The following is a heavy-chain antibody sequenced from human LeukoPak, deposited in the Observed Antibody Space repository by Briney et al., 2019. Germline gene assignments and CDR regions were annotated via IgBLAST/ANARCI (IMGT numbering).Heavy chain of an antibody. Sequence: GGSLRLSCAASGFTFRSSAMSWVRQAPGKGLEWVSGISGSGINTDYADSVKGRFTISRDNAKNSLYLQMNSLRAEDTAVYYCARDYQDSSGYYYFDYWGQGTLVTVSS. V-gene: IGHV3-23*01. CDR1: GFTFRSSA. CDR2: ISGSGINT. D-gene: IGHD3-22*01. J-gene: IGHJ4*02. CDR3: ARDYQDSSGYYYFDY.